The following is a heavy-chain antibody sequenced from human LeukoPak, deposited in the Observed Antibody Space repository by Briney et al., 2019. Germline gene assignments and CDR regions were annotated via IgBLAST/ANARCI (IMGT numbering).Heavy chain of an antibody. D-gene: IGHD2-15*01. V-gene: IGHV1-2*02. J-gene: IGHJ4*02. CDR3: ARDGLYCSGDSCYLYYFDS. CDR2: INPNSGGT. CDR1: GYTFSGYY. Sequence: GASVKVSCKASGYTFSGYYMHWVRQAPGQGLEWMGWINPNSGGTNYAQKFQGRVTMTRDTSISTAYMELSRLRSDDTAVYYCARDGLYCSGDSCYLYYFDSWGQGTLVTVS.